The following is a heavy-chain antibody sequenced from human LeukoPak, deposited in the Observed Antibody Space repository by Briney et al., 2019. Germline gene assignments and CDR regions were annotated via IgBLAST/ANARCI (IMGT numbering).Heavy chain of an antibody. J-gene: IGHJ5*02. D-gene: IGHD3-3*01. CDR3: ARGPRTGYTIFGVVITSGDNWFDP. V-gene: IGHV4-34*01. CDR1: GGSFSGYY. Sequence: SETLSLTCAVYGGSFSGYYWSWIRQPPGKGLEWIGEINHSGSTDYNPSLKSRVTISVDTSKNQFSLKLSSVTAADTAVYYCARGPRTGYTIFGVVITSGDNWFDPWGQGTLVTVSS. CDR2: INHSGST.